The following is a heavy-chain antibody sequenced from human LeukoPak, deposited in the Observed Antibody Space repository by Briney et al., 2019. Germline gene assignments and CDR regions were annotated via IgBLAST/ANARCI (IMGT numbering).Heavy chain of an antibody. V-gene: IGHV4-39*01. Sequence: SENLSLTCTVSGGFISNSNYYWGWIRQTPGKGLDWIGSIYYSGRTYYNPSLNGRVTISMDTSKNQFSLKLSSVTAADTAVYYCARPRYDFWSGYTKEGDAFDIWGQGTMVTVSS. CDR3: ARPRYDFWSGYTKEGDAFDI. CDR1: GGFISNSNYY. CDR2: IYYSGRT. J-gene: IGHJ3*02. D-gene: IGHD3-3*01.